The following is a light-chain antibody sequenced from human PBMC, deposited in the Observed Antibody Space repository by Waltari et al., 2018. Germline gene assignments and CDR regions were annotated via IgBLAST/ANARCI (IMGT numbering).Light chain of an antibody. Sequence: QTVVTQEPSFSVSPGGTVTLTCGLSSGSVSTSYYPSWSQRTPGQAPRTLIYSTNTRSSGVPDRFSGSILGNKAALTITGAQADDESDYYCVLYMGSGIWVFGGGTKLTVL. J-gene: IGLJ3*02. CDR1: SGSVSTSYY. CDR3: VLYMGSGIWV. V-gene: IGLV8-61*01. CDR2: STN.